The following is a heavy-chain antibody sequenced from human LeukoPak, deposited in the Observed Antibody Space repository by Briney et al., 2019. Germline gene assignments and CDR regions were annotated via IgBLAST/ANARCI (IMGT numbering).Heavy chain of an antibody. CDR2: IYHSGST. Sequence: PSETLSLTCTVSNYSIRSNYYWGWIRQPPGKGLEWIGSIYHSGSTYYNPSLKSRVTISVDTSNNQFSLRLSSVTAADTAVYYCARGGSTLHSAGGHDIEFYYYYYMDVWGKGTTVTISS. D-gene: IGHD3-9*01. J-gene: IGHJ6*03. CDR1: NYSIRSNYY. V-gene: IGHV4-38-2*02. CDR3: ARGGSTLHSAGGHDIEFYYYYYMDV.